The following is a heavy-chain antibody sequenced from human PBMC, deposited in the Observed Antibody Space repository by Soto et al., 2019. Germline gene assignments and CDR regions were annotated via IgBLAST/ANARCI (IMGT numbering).Heavy chain of an antibody. CDR2: IYYSGST. V-gene: IGHV4-39*01. CDR3: ARLGVDDYYYYGMDV. Sequence: LCGGSIRSSSYYWGWIRQPPGKGLEWIGSIYYSGSTYYNPSLKSRVTISVDTSKNQFSLRLTSVTAADTAVYYCARLGVDDYYYYGMDVWGQGTTVTVSS. D-gene: IGHD5-12*01. J-gene: IGHJ6*02. CDR1: GGSIRSSSYY.